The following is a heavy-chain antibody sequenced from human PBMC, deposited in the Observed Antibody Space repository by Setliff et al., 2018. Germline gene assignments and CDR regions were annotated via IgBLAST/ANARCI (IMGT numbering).Heavy chain of an antibody. D-gene: IGHD2-21*01. Sequence: ASVKVSCKASGYTFTSYGISWVRQAPGQGLEWMGWISAYNGNTNYAQKLQGRVTMTTDTSTSTAYMELRSLRSDDTAVYYCARGYCDGIGCPAPLYYFDSWGQGTLVTVSS. CDR3: ARGYCDGIGCPAPLYYFDS. CDR2: ISAYNGNT. CDR1: GYTFTSYG. J-gene: IGHJ4*02. V-gene: IGHV1-18*01.